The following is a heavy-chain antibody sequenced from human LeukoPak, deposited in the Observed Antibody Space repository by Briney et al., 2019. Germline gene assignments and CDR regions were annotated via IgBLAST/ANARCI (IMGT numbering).Heavy chain of an antibody. CDR3: TSGGMVSGDF. V-gene: IGHV4-59*01. CDR2: ISDSGST. D-gene: IGHD2-8*01. CDR1: GGSITNYN. Sequence: SETLSLTCTVSGGSITNYNWNWIRQPPGKGLEWIGYISDSGSTNYNPSLQSRVTISVDTSKNQFSLKLRSVTAADTAVYYCTSGGMVSGDFWGHGTLVTVSS. J-gene: IGHJ4*01.